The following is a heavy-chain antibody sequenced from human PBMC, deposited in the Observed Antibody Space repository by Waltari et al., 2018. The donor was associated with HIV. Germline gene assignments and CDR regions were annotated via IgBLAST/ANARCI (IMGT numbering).Heavy chain of an antibody. CDR3: TTSLSY. V-gene: IGHV3-15*01. CDR2: IKSKAEGGTT. J-gene: IGHJ4*01. CDR1: DSTINNAG. Sequence: EVQLVESGGGLVKPGGSIRLSCTASDSTINNAGMSWVRQVPGKGLEWVGHIKSKAEGGTTQYAAPVKGRFIISRDDSKNTLSLQMKSLKTEDTAVYYCTTSLSYWGHGTLVTVSS.